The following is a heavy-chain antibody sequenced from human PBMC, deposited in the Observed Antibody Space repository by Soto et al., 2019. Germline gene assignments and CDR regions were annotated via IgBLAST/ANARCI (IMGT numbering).Heavy chain of an antibody. CDR1: GLSLSTTGVG. V-gene: IGHV2-5*02. Sequence: QITLKESGPTPVKPTQTLTLTCTFSGLSLSTTGVGVGWIRQPPGKALEWLALIYWDDDKRYSPSLKSRLTITKDTSKNQVVLTMTNMDPVDTATYYCVQSRCGGDCLQSYSSHSYYGLDVWGQGTMVTVSS. CDR2: IYWDDDK. D-gene: IGHD2-21*02. J-gene: IGHJ6*02. CDR3: VQSRCGGDCLQSYSSHSYYGLDV.